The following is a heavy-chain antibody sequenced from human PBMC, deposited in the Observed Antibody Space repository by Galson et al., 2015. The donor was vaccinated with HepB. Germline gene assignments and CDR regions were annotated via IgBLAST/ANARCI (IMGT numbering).Heavy chain of an antibody. CDR1: GGSISSGGYY. D-gene: IGHD6-13*01. J-gene: IGHJ4*02. CDR2: IYYSGST. V-gene: IGHV4-31*03. Sequence: PLSLTCTVSGGSISSGGYYWSWIRQHPGKGLEWIGYIYYSGSTYYNPSLKSRVTISVDTSKNQFSLKLSSVTAADTAVYYCARDRGDRAAGIDYWGQGTLVTVSS. CDR3: ARDRGDRAAGIDY.